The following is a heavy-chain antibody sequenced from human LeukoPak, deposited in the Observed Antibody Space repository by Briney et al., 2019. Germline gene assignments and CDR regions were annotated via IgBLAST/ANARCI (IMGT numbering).Heavy chain of an antibody. D-gene: IGHD3-22*01. CDR1: GGSISSYY. CDR3: ARRMGYDSSGYYPNYWYFDL. J-gene: IGHJ2*01. V-gene: IGHV4-59*08. CDR2: IYYSGST. Sequence: SETLSLTCTVSGGSISSYYWSWIRQPPGKGLEWIGYIYYSGSTNYNPSLKSRVTISVDTSKNQFSLKLSSVTAADTAVYYCARRMGYDSSGYYPNYWYFDLWGRGTLVTVSS.